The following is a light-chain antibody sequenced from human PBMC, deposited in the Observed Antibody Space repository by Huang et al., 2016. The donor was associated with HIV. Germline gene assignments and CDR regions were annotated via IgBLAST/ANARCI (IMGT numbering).Light chain of an antibody. CDR1: QSVATY. CDR2: DTS. V-gene: IGKV3-11*01. Sequence: EVVLTQSPPTLSLSPGATGTLSCRASQSVATYLSWYQQRPGQGPRLLIYDTSYRAPGVPARFSGTGSGTDFTLTISSLEPEDLAIYYCQQRSNWPLTFGGGTKVEI. CDR3: QQRSNWPLT. J-gene: IGKJ4*01.